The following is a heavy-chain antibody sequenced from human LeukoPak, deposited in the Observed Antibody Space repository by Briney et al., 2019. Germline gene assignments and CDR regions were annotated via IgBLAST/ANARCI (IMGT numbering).Heavy chain of an antibody. J-gene: IGHJ4*02. CDR2: ISGSGGST. CDR3: ARDLYCSGGSCLYFDY. V-gene: IGHV3-23*01. Sequence: GGSLRRSCAASGFIFRNYAMSWVRQAPGKGLEWVSGISGSGGSTYYADSVKGRFTISRDNSMNTLYLQMNSLRAEDTAVYFCARDLYCSGGSCLYFDYWGQGTLVTVSS. D-gene: IGHD2-15*01. CDR1: GFIFRNYA.